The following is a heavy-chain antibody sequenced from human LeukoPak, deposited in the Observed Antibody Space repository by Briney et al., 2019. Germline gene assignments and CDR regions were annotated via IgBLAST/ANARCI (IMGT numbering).Heavy chain of an antibody. V-gene: IGHV4-59*01. D-gene: IGHD1-20*01. CDR2: IYYSGTT. CDR1: GGSNSGSY. CDR3: ARQNRGGGLTGTLGQYYYYYYMDG. J-gene: IGHJ6*03. Sequence: KPSETLPLTCSVSGGSNSGSYWSSLRQPPGRGLEWIGYIYYSGTTNYNPSLKSLVTITVDTYKNQLSPKVNSVTAADTAVYYCARQNRGGGLTGTLGQYYYYYYMDGWGRGTTVTVSS.